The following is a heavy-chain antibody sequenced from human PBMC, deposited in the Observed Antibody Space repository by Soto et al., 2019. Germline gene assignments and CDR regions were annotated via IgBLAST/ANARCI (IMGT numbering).Heavy chain of an antibody. J-gene: IGHJ3*02. CDR3: ARELYDDAFDI. D-gene: IGHD2-8*01. V-gene: IGHV3-48*03. Sequence: LRVSCEASGFTISSYEMNWVRQAPGKGLEWVSYISSSGSTIYYADSVKGRLTISRDNAKSSLYLQMNSLRAEDTAVYYCARELYDDAFDIWGQGTMVTVSS. CDR2: ISSSGSTI. CDR1: GFTISSYE.